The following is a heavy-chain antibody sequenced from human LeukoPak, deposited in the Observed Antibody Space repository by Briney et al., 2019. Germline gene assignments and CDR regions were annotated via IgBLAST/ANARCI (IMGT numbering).Heavy chain of an antibody. Sequence: PGGSLRLSCAASGFTFSSYGMHWVRQAPGKGLEWVAVISYDGSNKYYANSVKGRFTISRDNAKNSLYLQMNSLRAEDTAVYYCASPGDYGEPNWYFDLWGRGTLVTVSS. J-gene: IGHJ2*01. CDR3: ASPGDYGEPNWYFDL. D-gene: IGHD4-17*01. CDR1: GFTFSSYG. CDR2: ISYDGSNK. V-gene: IGHV3-30*03.